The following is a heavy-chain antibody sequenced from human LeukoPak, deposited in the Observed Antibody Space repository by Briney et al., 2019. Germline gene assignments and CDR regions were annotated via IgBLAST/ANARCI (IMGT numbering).Heavy chain of an antibody. CDR2: ITSSGNTI. D-gene: IGHD3-22*01. J-gene: IGHJ4*02. CDR3: ARANYYDISGYDY. Sequence: GGSLRLSCAASGFTFRSYEMNWVRQAPGKGLEWVSYITSSGNTIYYADSVKGRFTISRDNAKNSLYLQMNSLRAADTAVYYCARANYYDISGYDYWGQGTLVTVSS. CDR1: GFTFRSYE. V-gene: IGHV3-48*03.